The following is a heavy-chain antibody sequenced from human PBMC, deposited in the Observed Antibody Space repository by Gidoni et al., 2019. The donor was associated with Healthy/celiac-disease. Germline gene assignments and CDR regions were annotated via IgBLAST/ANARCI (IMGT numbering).Heavy chain of an antibody. CDR3: ARQAGYYSSSVKPGDYGMDV. J-gene: IGHJ6*02. CDR1: GYSFTSYW. V-gene: IGHV5-10-1*03. CDR2: IDPSYSYT. Sequence: EVQLVQSGAEVKKPGESLRISGKGSGYSFTSYWISWVRQLPGKGLEWMGRIDPSYSYTNYSPSFPGHVTISADKSIRTAYLQWSSLKASDTAMYYCARQAGYYSSSVKPGDYGMDVWGQGTTVTVSS. D-gene: IGHD6-13*01.